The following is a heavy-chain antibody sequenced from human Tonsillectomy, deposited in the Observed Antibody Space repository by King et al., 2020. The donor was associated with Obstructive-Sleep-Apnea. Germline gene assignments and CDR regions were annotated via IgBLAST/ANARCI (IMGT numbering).Heavy chain of an antibody. V-gene: IGHV3-9*01. CDR1: GFTFDDFA. Sequence: VQLVESGGGLVQPGRSLRLSCAASGFTFDDFAMHWVRQAPGKGLELGSGINWNSGSIGDADSVKGRFTISRDNAKNALDLQMNSLRAEDTAVYYCAKATSALYYDTSGWIDYWGQGTLVTVSP. CDR3: AKATSALYYDTSGWIDY. CDR2: INWNSGSI. J-gene: IGHJ4*02. D-gene: IGHD3-22*01.